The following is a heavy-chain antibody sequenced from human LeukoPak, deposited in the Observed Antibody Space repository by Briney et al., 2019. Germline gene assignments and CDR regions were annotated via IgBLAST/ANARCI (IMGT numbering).Heavy chain of an antibody. CDR3: ATDIVVVPAAIEAFDI. CDR2: VDPEDGET. D-gene: IGHD2-2*01. CDR1: GYTFTDYY. Sequence: ASVKVSCKVSGYTFTDYYMHWVQQAPGKELQWMGLVDPEDGETIYAEKFQGRVTITADTSTDTVYLELSSLRSEDTAVYYCATDIVVVPAAIEAFDIWGQGTMVTVSS. J-gene: IGHJ3*02. V-gene: IGHV1-69-2*01.